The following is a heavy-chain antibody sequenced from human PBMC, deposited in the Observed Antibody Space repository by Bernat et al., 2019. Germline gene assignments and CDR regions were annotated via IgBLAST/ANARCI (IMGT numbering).Heavy chain of an antibody. V-gene: IGHV3-7*04. CDR3: ERDLSQYCSDVTCYDAFDI. CDR1: GFTFHMYW. CDR2: IREDGSDK. Sequence: EEQLVESGGGLVQPGGSLRLSCAASGFTFHMYWMTWVRQAPGQGLEWVANIREDGSDKYYADSVKGRFTISRDNAKNSLYLQVNNLRAEDTAVYYCERDLSQYCSDVTCYDAFDIWGQGTMVTVSS. D-gene: IGHD2-15*01. J-gene: IGHJ3*02.